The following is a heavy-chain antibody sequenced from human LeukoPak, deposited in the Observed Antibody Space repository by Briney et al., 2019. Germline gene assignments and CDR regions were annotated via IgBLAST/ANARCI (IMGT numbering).Heavy chain of an antibody. V-gene: IGHV4-34*01. CDR1: GGSFSGYY. Sequence: PSETLSLTCAVYGGSFSGYYWSWIRQPPGKGLEWIGEINHSGSTNYNPSLKSRVTISVDTSKNQFSLKLSSVTAADTAVYYCARGRNYYGSGSATDYWGQGTLVTVSS. J-gene: IGHJ4*02. CDR2: INHSGST. D-gene: IGHD3-10*01. CDR3: ARGRNYYGSGSATDY.